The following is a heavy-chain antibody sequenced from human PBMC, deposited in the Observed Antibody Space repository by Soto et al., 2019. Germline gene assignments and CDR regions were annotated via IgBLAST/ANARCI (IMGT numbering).Heavy chain of an antibody. J-gene: IGHJ6*02. V-gene: IGHV3-21*02. Sequence: EVQLVESGGGLVKPGGSLRLSCEASGFTFSGHTLTWVRQAPGKGLEWVSSISSSGGYIHYADSVKGRFTISRDNANNTLFLQMNSLRVEETALYYCAGRIAAGGGMDVWGQGTTVSVSS. CDR1: GFTFSGHT. CDR2: ISSSGGYI. D-gene: IGHD6-13*01. CDR3: AGRIAAGGGMDV.